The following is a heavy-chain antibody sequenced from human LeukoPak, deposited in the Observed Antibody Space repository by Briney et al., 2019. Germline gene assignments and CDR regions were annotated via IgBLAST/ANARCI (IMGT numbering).Heavy chain of an antibody. CDR2: ISGGGENT. CDR1: GFTFTSYA. CDR3: AKPRAMTTGVGRYFDL. D-gene: IGHD1-1*01. J-gene: IGHJ2*01. Sequence: GGSLRLFCGASGFTFTSYAMSWIRQAPGKGLDLVSAISGGGENTYYGDSVRGRFTIYRANSKNTLYLKMNSLRAEDTATYYCAKPRAMTTGVGRYFDLWGRGTLVTVSS. V-gene: IGHV3-23*01.